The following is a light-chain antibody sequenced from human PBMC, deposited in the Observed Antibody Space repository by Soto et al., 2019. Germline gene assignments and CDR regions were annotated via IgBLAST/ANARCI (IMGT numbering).Light chain of an antibody. Sequence: QSVLTQPPSASGSPGQSVTISCTGTSRAVGGYNYVSWYQHHPGKAPKLIIYEVYKRPSGVPDRFSGSKSGNTAALTVSGLQAKDEADYYCSSYVGTNSYVFGTGTKVTVL. V-gene: IGLV2-8*01. CDR2: EVY. CDR3: SSYVGTNSYV. J-gene: IGLJ1*01. CDR1: SRAVGGYNY.